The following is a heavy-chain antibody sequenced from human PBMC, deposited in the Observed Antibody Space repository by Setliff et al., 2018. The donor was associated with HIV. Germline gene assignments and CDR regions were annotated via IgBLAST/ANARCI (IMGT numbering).Heavy chain of an antibody. J-gene: IGHJ3*02. V-gene: IGHV1-69*06. CDR2: IIPALGTT. D-gene: IGHD3-16*02. Sequence: GASVKVSCKASGGTFRTFVINWVRQAPGRGFEWLGRIIPALGTTYSAQKFQGRLTLSADKSSTTAYLDLSSLRSEDTAIYYCARSVWPVIVPTDPTVDAFNIWGQGTKVTVSS. CDR1: GGTFRTFV. CDR3: ARSVWPVIVPTDPTVDAFNI.